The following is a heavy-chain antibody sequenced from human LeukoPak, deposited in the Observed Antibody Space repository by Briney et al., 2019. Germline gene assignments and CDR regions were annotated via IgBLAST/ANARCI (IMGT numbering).Heavy chain of an antibody. CDR3: ARGNPFGYSSDWYHFDY. Sequence: GGSLRLSCAASGFTVSSNYMSWVRQAPGKGLEWVSVIYSGGSTYYADSVKGRFTISRDNSKNTLYLQMNSLRAEDTAVYYCARGNPFGYSSDWYHFDYWGQGTLVTVSS. CDR2: IYSGGST. J-gene: IGHJ4*02. V-gene: IGHV3-66*01. CDR1: GFTVSSNY. D-gene: IGHD6-19*01.